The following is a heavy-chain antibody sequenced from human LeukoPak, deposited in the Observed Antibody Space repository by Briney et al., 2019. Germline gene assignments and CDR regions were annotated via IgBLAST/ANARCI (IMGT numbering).Heavy chain of an antibody. CDR2: IYYSGST. CDR3: ARFFSSSWYDY. CDR1: GGSISSHY. J-gene: IGHJ4*02. V-gene: IGHV4-59*11. Sequence: PSETLSLTCTVSGGSISSHYWSWIRQPPGKGLEWIGYIYYSGSTNNNPSLKSRVTISVDTSKNQFSLKLSSVTAADTAVYYCARFFSSSWYDYWGQGTLVTVSS. D-gene: IGHD6-13*01.